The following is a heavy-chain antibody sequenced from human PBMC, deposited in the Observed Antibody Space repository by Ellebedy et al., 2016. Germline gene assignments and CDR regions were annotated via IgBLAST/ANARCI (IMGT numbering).Heavy chain of an antibody. J-gene: IGHJ4*02. Sequence: GGSLRLSCAASGFTFSSYSMNWVRQAPGKGLVWVSRIDNDGIGTSYADSVKGRFTISRDIAKNTLYLQMNSLGAEDTAVYYCGTVFEYWGQGTLVTVSS. V-gene: IGHV3-74*01. CDR2: IDNDGIGT. CDR1: GFTFSSYS. CDR3: GTVFEY.